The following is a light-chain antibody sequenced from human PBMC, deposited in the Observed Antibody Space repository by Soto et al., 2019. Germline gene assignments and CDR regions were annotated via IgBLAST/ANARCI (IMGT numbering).Light chain of an antibody. J-gene: IGLJ2*01. Sequence: QSALTQPASVSGSPGQSITISCTGTSSDVGGYNYVSWYQQHPGKAPKLMIYDVSNRPSGVSNRFSGSKSANTASLTISGLQAEDEADYYGSSYTGSSTYVVFGGGTKQTVL. CDR1: SSDVGGYNY. V-gene: IGLV2-14*01. CDR2: DVS. CDR3: SSYTGSSTYVV.